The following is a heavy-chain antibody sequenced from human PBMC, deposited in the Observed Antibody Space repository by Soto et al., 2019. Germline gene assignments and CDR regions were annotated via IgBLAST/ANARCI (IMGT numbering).Heavy chain of an antibody. D-gene: IGHD3-3*01. Sequence: QVQLQQSGAGLLKPSETLSLTCAVYGGSFSGYYWSWLRQPPAKGPEWIGEINHSGSTNYNPSLKSRVTISVDTSKNQFSLKLSSVTAADTAVYYCASITIFGVVTTIGPWCQGTLVTVSS. V-gene: IGHV4-34*01. CDR3: ASITIFGVVTTIGP. CDR2: INHSGST. CDR1: GGSFSGYY. J-gene: IGHJ5*02.